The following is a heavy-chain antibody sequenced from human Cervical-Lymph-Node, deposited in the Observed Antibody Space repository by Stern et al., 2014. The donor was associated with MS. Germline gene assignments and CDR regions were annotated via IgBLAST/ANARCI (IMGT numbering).Heavy chain of an antibody. CDR2: INTANGDT. V-gene: IGHV1-3*04. J-gene: IGHJ5*02. CDR1: GYTVTSYA. CDR3: GRGQQSFDP. Sequence: VQLVESWAEVKKPGASVKVSCKASGYTVTSYAIHRVRQAPGQSLEWMGRINTANGDTYYSEKFQGRVTFTRDTSANTAYMELFSLTSEDTTVYYCGRGQQSFDPWGQGTLVTVSA. D-gene: IGHD6-13*01.